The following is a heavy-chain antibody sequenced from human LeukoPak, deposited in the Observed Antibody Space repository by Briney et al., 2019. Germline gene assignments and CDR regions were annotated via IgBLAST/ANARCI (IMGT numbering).Heavy chain of an antibody. CDR3: ARSSGWTGWFDP. CDR2: IYPGDSDT. V-gene: IGHV5-51*01. Sequence: PGDSLKISCKGSGYRFTRYWIGWVRQMPGKGLEWMGIIYPGDSDTRYSPSFQGQVTISVDKSSSTAYVQWSCLKASDTAMYYCARSSGWTGWFDPWGQGTLVTVSS. J-gene: IGHJ5*02. CDR1: GYRFTRYW. D-gene: IGHD6-19*01.